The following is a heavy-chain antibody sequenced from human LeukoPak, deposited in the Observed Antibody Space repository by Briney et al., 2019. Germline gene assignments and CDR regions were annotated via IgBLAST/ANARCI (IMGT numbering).Heavy chain of an antibody. J-gene: IGHJ3*02. V-gene: IGHV3-15*01. CDR2: IKSKTDGGTT. Sequence: GGSLRLSCAASGFTFSNAWMSWVRQAPGKGLEWVGRIKSKTDGGTTDYAAPVKGRFTISRDDSKNTLYLQMNSLKTEDTAVYYCTTDRGYYYDSSNDAFDIWGQGTMVTVSS. CDR1: GFTFSNAW. CDR3: TTDRGYYYDSSNDAFDI. D-gene: IGHD3-22*01.